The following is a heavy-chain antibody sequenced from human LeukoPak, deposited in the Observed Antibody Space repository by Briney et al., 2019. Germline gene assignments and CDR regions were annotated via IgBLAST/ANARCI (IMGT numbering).Heavy chain of an antibody. CDR1: GYSFTSYW. CDR3: ARPRIAAAHDAFDI. CDR2: IYPGDSDT. D-gene: IGHD6-13*01. V-gene: IGHV5-51*01. J-gene: IGHJ3*02. Sequence: GESLKISCKGSGYSFTSYWIGWVRQMPGKGLGWMGIIYPGDSDTRYSPSFQGQVHISADKSISTAYLQWSSLKASDTAMYYCARPRIAAAHDAFDIWGQGTVVTVSS.